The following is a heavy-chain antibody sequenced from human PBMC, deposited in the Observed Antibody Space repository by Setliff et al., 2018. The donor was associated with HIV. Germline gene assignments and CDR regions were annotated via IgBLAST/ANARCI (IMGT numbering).Heavy chain of an antibody. D-gene: IGHD1-7*01. CDR1: GGSISSYY. CDR3: ARDRYTWNYGKNYMDV. Sequence: SETLSLTCTVSGGSISSYYWSWIRQPPGKGLEWTGYLYYSGSTNYNPSLKSRVTISVDTAKNQFSLKLSSVTAADTAVYYWARDRYTWNYGKNYMDVRGKGTTVTVSS. CDR2: LYYSGST. V-gene: IGHV4-59*12. J-gene: IGHJ6*03.